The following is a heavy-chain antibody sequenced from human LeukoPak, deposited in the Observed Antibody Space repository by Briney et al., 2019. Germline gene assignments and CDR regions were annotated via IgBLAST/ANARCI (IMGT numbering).Heavy chain of an antibody. CDR3: ASSPGYTAMARGAFDI. CDR2: INAGNGNT. V-gene: IGHV1-3*01. Sequence: GASVKVSCKASGYTFTSYAMHWVRQAPGQRLEWMGWINAGNGNTKYSQKFQGRVTITRDTSASTAYMELSSLRSEDTAVYYCASSPGYTAMARGAFDIWGQGTMVTVSS. J-gene: IGHJ3*02. CDR1: GYTFTSYA. D-gene: IGHD5-18*01.